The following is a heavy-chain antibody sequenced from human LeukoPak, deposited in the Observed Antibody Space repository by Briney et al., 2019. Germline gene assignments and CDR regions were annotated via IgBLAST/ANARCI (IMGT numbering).Heavy chain of an antibody. CDR2: ISSGSSAI. Sequence: GGSLRLSCAASGFTFTTYSMTWVRQAPGKGLEWVSIISSGSSAIFSADALKGRFTISRDDAKNLLYLDMNSLRAEDTAVYYCARGHTAVTRHFDFWGQGTLVTVSS. D-gene: IGHD4-17*01. CDR1: GFTFTTYS. J-gene: IGHJ4*02. CDR3: ARGHTAVTRHFDF. V-gene: IGHV3-21*01.